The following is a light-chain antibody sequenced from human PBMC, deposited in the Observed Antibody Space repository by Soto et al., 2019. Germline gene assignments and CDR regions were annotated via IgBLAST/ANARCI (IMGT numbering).Light chain of an antibody. CDR2: SNN. CDR3: QSYDISLSAYV. V-gene: IGLV1-40*01. CDR1: SSNIGAGYD. J-gene: IGLJ1*01. Sequence: SVLTHPPSVSGAPGQRVTISCTGSSSNIGAGYDVHWYQQLPGTAPKLLIYSNNNRPSGVPDRFSGSKSATSASLAITGLQAEDETDYYCQSYDISLSAYVFGTGTKVTVL.